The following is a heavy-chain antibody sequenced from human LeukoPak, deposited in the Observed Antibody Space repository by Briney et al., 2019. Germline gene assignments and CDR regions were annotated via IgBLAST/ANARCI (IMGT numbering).Heavy chain of an antibody. D-gene: IGHD6-19*01. CDR1: GFTFSSYW. CDR3: ARVEVLQGSGWYGGLDY. J-gene: IGHJ4*02. CDR2: IKQDGSEK. V-gene: IGHV3-7*01. Sequence: PGGSLRLSCAASGFTFSSYWMSWVRQAPGKGLEWVANIKQDGSEKYYVDSVKGRFTISRDNVKNSLYLQMNSLRAEDTAVYYCARVEVLQGSGWYGGLDYWGQGTLVTVSS.